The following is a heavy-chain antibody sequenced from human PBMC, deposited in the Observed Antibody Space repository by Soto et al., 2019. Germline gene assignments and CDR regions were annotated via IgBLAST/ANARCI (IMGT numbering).Heavy chain of an antibody. Sequence: ASVKVSCKASGYTFTSYGISWVRQAPGQGLEWMGWISAYNGTTTYAQKFQGRVTMTSDTSTSSVYMEVSSLRSEDTAVYYCISTLGARFDDWGQGTLVTVSS. CDR1: GYTFTSYG. V-gene: IGHV1-18*01. CDR3: ISTLGARFDD. J-gene: IGHJ4*02. CDR2: ISAYNGTT. D-gene: IGHD3-3*02.